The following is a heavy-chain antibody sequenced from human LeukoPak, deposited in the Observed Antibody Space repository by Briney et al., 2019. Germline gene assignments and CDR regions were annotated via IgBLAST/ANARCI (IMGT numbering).Heavy chain of an antibody. Sequence: GGSLRLSCAASGFTFSSYGMHWVRQAPGEGLEWVAVISYDGSNKYYADSVKGRFTISRDNSKNTLYLQMNSLRAEDTAVYYCAMVDTAMVDFDYWGQGTLVTVSS. J-gene: IGHJ4*02. CDR2: ISYDGSNK. V-gene: IGHV3-30*03. CDR1: GFTFSSYG. CDR3: AMVDTAMVDFDY. D-gene: IGHD5-18*01.